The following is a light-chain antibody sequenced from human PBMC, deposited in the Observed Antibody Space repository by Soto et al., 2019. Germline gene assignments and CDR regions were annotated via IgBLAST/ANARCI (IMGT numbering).Light chain of an antibody. J-gene: IGLJ3*02. CDR2: EGT. Sequence: QSVLTQPASVSGSPGQSISVSCTGTSSDVGKYKFVSWYQQHPANAPKLLIYEGTKRPSGVSNRFSGSKSGNTASLTSAGLQAEDEDDYYCCSHAGGGTLVFGGGTKLTVL. V-gene: IGLV2-23*01. CDR3: CSHAGGGTLV. CDR1: SSDVGKYKF.